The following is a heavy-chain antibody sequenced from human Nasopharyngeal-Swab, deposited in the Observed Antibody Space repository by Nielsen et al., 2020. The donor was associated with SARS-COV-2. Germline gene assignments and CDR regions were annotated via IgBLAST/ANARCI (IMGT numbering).Heavy chain of an antibody. CDR3: ARLISRFNWNDGFDY. Sequence: VRQAPGKGLEWMGIIYPGDSDTRYSPSFQGQVTISADKSISTAYLQWSSLKASDTAMYYCARLISRFNWNDGFDYWGQGTLVTVSS. J-gene: IGHJ4*02. CDR2: IYPGDSDT. D-gene: IGHD1-1*01. V-gene: IGHV5-51*01.